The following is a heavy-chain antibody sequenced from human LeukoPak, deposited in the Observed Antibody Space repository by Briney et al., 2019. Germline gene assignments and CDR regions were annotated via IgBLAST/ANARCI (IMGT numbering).Heavy chain of an antibody. CDR1: GFTFSLYS. CDR3: ARRRFGYYYDSSGYSDY. CDR2: ISSSTGNII. D-gene: IGHD3-22*01. V-gene: IGHV3-48*01. Sequence: GGSLRLSCAASGFTFSLYSINWVRQAPGKGLEWVSYISSSTGNIIHYADSVKGRFTISRDNAKNSVYLQMNSLRAEDTAVYYCARRRFGYYYDSSGYSDYWGQGTLVTVSS. J-gene: IGHJ4*02.